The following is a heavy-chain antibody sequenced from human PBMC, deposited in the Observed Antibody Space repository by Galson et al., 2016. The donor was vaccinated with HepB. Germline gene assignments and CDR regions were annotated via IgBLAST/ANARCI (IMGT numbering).Heavy chain of an antibody. V-gene: IGHV3-74*01. CDR1: GFTFPHYD. D-gene: IGHD3-10*01. J-gene: IGHJ4*02. Sequence: SLRLSCAASGFTFPHYDIHWVRQAPGTGLVWVSRINIDGNSITYADSVKGRFAISRDNAKNTVHLQMNSLRAEDTAVYYCTRDYYGSLDHWGQGTLVTVSS. CDR3: TRDYYGSLDH. CDR2: INIDGNSI.